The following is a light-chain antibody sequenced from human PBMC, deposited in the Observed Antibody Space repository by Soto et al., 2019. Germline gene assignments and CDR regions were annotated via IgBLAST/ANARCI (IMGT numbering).Light chain of an antibody. CDR1: SSHIGNNY. CDR2: DNN. J-gene: IGLJ1*01. V-gene: IGLV1-51*01. CDR3: GTLDSSLSAYV. Sequence: QSVLTQPPSVSAAPGQKVTISCSGSSSHIGNNYVSWYQQLPGTAPKLLIYDNNKRPSGIPSRFSCSKSVTSATLGMTGLETGEEADDHGGTLDSSLSAYVLGTGTKV.